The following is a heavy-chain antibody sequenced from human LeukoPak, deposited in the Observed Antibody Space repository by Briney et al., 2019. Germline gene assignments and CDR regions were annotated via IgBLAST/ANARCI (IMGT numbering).Heavy chain of an antibody. CDR3: AKDVARQIVAIVPRGIDH. J-gene: IGHJ4*02. CDR1: GFTFKTYA. D-gene: IGHD5-12*01. V-gene: IGHV3-23*01. CDR2: ISDSGGSS. Sequence: GGSLRLSCVVSGFTFKTYAMSWVRQAPGKGLEWVSGISDSGGSSFYADSVKGRFSISRDNSKSTMYLQMNSLRGEDTAVYYCAKDVARQIVAIVPRGIDHWGQGTLVTVSS.